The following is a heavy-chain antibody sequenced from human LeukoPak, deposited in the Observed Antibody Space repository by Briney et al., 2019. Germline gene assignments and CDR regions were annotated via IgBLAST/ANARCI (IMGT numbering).Heavy chain of an antibody. CDR1: GGTFSSYA. D-gene: IGHD3-16*02. Sequence: GASVKVSCKASGGTFSSYAISWVRQAPGQGLEWMGWISAYNGNANYAQKLQGRVTMTTDTSTSTAYMELRSLRSDDTAVYYCARERGFLDYDYVWGSYQPSANFDYWGQGTLVTVSS. J-gene: IGHJ4*02. CDR2: ISAYNGNA. V-gene: IGHV1-18*01. CDR3: ARERGFLDYDYVWGSYQPSANFDY.